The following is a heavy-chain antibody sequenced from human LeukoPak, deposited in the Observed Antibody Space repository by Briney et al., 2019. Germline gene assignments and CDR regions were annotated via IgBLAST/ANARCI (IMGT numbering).Heavy chain of an antibody. CDR1: GYSISSGYH. CDR3: ARVYSSTHNWFDA. CDR2: IYHSGST. J-gene: IGHJ5*02. V-gene: IGHV4-38-2*02. D-gene: IGHD2-2*01. Sequence: SETLSLTCTVSGYSISSGYHWGWIRQPPGKGLEWIGSIYHSGSTYYNPSLKSRVTIPVDTSKNQFSLKLRSVTAADTAVYFCARVYSSTHNWFDAWGQGTQVTVSS.